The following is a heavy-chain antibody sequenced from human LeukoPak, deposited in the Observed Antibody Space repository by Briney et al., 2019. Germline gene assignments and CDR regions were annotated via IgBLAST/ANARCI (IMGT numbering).Heavy chain of an antibody. CDR3: EAYCGGDCYA. V-gene: IGHV1-46*01. D-gene: IGHD2-21*02. CDR2: INPSGGST. CDR1: GYTFTSYY. J-gene: IGHJ5*02. Sequence: ASVKVSCKASGYTFTSYYMHWARQAPGQGLEWMGIINPSGGSTSYAQKFQGRVTMTRDTSTSTVYMELSSLRSEDTAVYYCEAYCGGDCYAWGQGTLVTVSS.